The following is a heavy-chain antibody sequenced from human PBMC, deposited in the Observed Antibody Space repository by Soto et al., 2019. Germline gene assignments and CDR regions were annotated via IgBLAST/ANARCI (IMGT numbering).Heavy chain of an antibody. CDR2: IYYSGST. CDR1: GGSISSYD. Sequence: SETLSLTCTVSGGSISSYDWSWIRQPPGKGLEWIGYIYYSGSTNYNPSLKSRVTISVDTSKNQFSLKLSSVTAADTAVYYCARDNGREQYYDSSGYWYYFDYWGQGTLVTVPS. V-gene: IGHV4-59*01. J-gene: IGHJ4*02. CDR3: ARDNGREQYYDSSGYWYYFDY. D-gene: IGHD3-22*01.